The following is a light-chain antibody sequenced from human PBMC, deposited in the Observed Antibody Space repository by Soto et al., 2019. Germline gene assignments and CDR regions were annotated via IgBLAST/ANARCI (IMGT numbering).Light chain of an antibody. CDR3: QQLSHYPYT. CDR2: GAS. CDR1: QDVSND. J-gene: IGKJ2*01. Sequence: DIQMTQSPPSLSASVGDRVTITCRASQDVSNDLGWFQQKPGKAPKRLIFGASNLESGVPSRFSGTGSGRKFTLTISGLQFGDFATYFCQQLSHYPYTFGQGTKLEI. V-gene: IGKV1-17*01.